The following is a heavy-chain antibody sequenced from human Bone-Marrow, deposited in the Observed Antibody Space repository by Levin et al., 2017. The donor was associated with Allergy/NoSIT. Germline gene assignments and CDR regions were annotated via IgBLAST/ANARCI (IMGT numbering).Heavy chain of an antibody. CDR3: ARDVADGYCGGNTCYYFDS. CDR1: GYSFTGYY. Sequence: EASVKVSCKTSGYSFTGYYVHWVRQAPGQGLEWMGWINPNSGDTKFAQKFQGRVTMTRDTSINTAYMDLSRLRSDDTAVYFCARDVADGYCGGNTCYYFDSWGQGTLVTVSS. V-gene: IGHV1-2*02. CDR2: INPNSGDT. J-gene: IGHJ4*02. D-gene: IGHD2-15*01.